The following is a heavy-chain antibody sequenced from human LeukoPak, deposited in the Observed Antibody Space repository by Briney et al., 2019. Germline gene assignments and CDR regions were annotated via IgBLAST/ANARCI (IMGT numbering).Heavy chain of an antibody. D-gene: IGHD6-6*01. CDR3: AGTRPGPFPIDY. CDR2: IYYSGST. Sequence: SETLSLTCTVSGGSISSYYWSWIRQPPGKGLEWIGYIYYSGSTNYNTSLKSRVTISVDTSKNQFSLKLSSVTAADTAVYYCAGTRPGPFPIDYWGQGTLVTVSS. J-gene: IGHJ4*02. CDR1: GGSISSYY. V-gene: IGHV4-59*01.